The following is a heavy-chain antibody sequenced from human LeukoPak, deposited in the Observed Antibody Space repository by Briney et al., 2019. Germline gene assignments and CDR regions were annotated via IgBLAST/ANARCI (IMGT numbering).Heavy chain of an antibody. CDR3: ARNGPVSASSWPYFDY. CDR2: IYYSGST. J-gene: IGHJ4*02. D-gene: IGHD6-13*01. Sequence: SETLSLTCTVSGGSISSYYWSWIRQPPGKGLEWIGYIYYSGSTNYNPSLKSRVTISVDTSKNQFSLKLSSVTAADTAVYYCARNGPVSASSWPYFDYWGQGTLVTVSS. CDR1: GGSISSYY. V-gene: IGHV4-59*01.